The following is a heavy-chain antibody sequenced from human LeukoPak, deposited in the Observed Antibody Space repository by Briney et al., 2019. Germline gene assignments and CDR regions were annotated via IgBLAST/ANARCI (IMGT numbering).Heavy chain of an antibody. CDR3: ARVTVGATPDYFDY. CDR1: GFTFSTYS. Sequence: PGGSLRLSCAASGFTFSTYSMNWVRQAPGKGLEWLSYISSGSSTIYYADSVKGRFAISRDNARNSLYLQMNGLRAEDTAVYYCARVTVGATPDYFDYWGQGTRVTVSS. V-gene: IGHV3-48*01. D-gene: IGHD1-26*01. CDR2: ISSGSSTI. J-gene: IGHJ4*02.